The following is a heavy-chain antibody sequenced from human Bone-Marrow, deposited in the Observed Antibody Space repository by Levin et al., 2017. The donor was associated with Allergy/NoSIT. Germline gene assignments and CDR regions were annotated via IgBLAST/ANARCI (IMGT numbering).Heavy chain of an antibody. Sequence: RASVKVSCKGSGYSFTSSWIGWVRQMPGKGLEWMGIIYPADSDTTYSPSFQGQVTISADKSISTSFLQWTTLKASDTAMYYCATSSHPGHYYGLDVWGQGTTVIVSS. V-gene: IGHV5-51*01. D-gene: IGHD7-27*01. CDR3: ATSSHPGHYYGLDV. CDR2: IYPADSDT. CDR1: GYSFTSSW. J-gene: IGHJ6*02.